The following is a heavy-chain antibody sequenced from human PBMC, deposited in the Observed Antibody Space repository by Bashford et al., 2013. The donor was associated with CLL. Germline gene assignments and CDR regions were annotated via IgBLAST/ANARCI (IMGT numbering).Heavy chain of an antibody. CDR3: ARDRYYDFWSGYYIFDY. CDR1: GDSVSSNSAA. Sequence: SQTLSLTCAISGDSVSSNSAAWNWIRQSPSRGLEWLGRTYYRSKWYNDYAVSVKSRITINPDTSKNQFSLQLNSVTPEDTAVHYCARDRYYDFWSGYYIFDYWGQGTLVTVSS. J-gene: IGHJ4*02. D-gene: IGHD3-3*01. CDR2: TYYRSKWYN. V-gene: IGHV6-1*01.